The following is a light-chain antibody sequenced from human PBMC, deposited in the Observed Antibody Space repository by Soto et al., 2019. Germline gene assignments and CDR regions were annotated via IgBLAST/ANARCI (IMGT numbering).Light chain of an antibody. Sequence: DLQMTQSPSTLSASVGDRVTITCRASQSISSWLAWYQQQPGKAPKLLIYKSSILENGVPSRFSGGGSGTEFTLTISSLQPDDFATYYCQQYGAFGQGTKVDI. J-gene: IGKJ1*01. V-gene: IGKV1-5*03. CDR1: QSISSW. CDR2: KSS. CDR3: QQYGA.